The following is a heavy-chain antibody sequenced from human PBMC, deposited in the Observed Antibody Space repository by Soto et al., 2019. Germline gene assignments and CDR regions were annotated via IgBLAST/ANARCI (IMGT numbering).Heavy chain of an antibody. CDR3: ARDTNGVRGVIPDYGMDV. D-gene: IGHD3-10*01. Sequence: QVQLVESGGGVVQPGRSLRLSCAASGFTFSSYGRHWVRQAPGKGLEWVAVIWYDGSNKYYADSVKGRFTISRDNSKNTLYLQMNSLRAEDTAVYYCARDTNGVRGVIPDYGMDVWGQGTTVTVSS. CDR1: GFTFSSYG. V-gene: IGHV3-33*01. CDR2: IWYDGSNK. J-gene: IGHJ6*02.